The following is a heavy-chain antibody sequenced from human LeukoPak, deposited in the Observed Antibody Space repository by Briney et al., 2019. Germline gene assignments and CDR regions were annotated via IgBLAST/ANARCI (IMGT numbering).Heavy chain of an antibody. CDR1: GFTFSSYS. V-gene: IGHV3-7*01. CDR2: IKQDGSEK. D-gene: IGHD4-17*01. Sequence: GGSLRLSCAASGFTFSSYSMNWVRQAPGKGLEWVANIKQDGSEKYYVDSVKGRFTISRDNAKNSLYLQMNSLRAEDTAVYYCARDLGYGDYETNFDYWGQGTLVTVSS. J-gene: IGHJ4*02. CDR3: ARDLGYGDYETNFDY.